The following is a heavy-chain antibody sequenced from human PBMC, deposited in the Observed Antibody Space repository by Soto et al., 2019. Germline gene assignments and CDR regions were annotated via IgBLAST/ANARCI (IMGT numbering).Heavy chain of an antibody. CDR1: GYNFIGYG. J-gene: IGHJ5*02. D-gene: IGHD1-1*01. CDR2: ISAYNGNS. CDR3: ARGMYMAWCDP. V-gene: IGHV1-18*01. Sequence: VQSGAEVKKPGASVKVSCKASGYNFIGYGITWVRQAPGQGLEWMGWISAYNGNSNYAQSLQDRVTMTTDSSTATAYLVLRSLRPDDTAVYFCARGMYMAWCDPWGQGTPVTVSS.